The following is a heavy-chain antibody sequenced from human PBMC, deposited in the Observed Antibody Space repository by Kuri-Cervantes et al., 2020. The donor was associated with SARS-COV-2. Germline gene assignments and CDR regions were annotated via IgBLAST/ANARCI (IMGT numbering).Heavy chain of an antibody. V-gene: IGHV3-48*01. Sequence: GESLKISCAAPGFIFSSYWMSWVRQVPGKGLEWVSYISSSSNTIYYADSVKGRSTISRDNAKNSLYLQMNSLRAEDTAVYYCARGFSGYSYGDAFDIWGQGTMVTVSS. CDR3: ARGFSGYSYGDAFDI. D-gene: IGHD5-18*01. CDR2: ISSSSNTI. CDR1: GFIFSSYW. J-gene: IGHJ3*02.